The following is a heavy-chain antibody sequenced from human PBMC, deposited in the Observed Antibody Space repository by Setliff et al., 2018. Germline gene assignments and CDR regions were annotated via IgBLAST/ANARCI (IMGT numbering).Heavy chain of an antibody. V-gene: IGHV1-46*02. J-gene: IGHJ4*02. CDR2: INPGGLTS. CDR1: GYSFNSHY. D-gene: IGHD6-25*01. Sequence: GASVKVSCKSSGYSFNSHYVHWVRQAPGQGLEWMGIINPGGLTSSSTQKFEGRVTMTRDTSTGTVYMELNSLTSDDTAVYYCARAGLAAAGRKGVFDHWGQGTLVTVSS. CDR3: ARAGLAAAGRKGVFDH.